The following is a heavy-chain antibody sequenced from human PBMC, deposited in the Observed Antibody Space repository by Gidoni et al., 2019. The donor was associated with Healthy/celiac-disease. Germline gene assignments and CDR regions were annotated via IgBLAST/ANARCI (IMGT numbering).Heavy chain of an antibody. Sequence: EVQLLESGGGLVQPGGSLRLSCAASGFTFCSYSMSWVRQAPGKGLEWVSAISGSGGSTYYADSVKGRFTISRDNSKNTLYLQMNSLRAEDTAVYYCAKGPRQVSSLSYYYYYMDVWGKGTTVTVSS. CDR3: AKGPRQVSSLSYYYYYMDV. J-gene: IGHJ6*03. V-gene: IGHV3-23*01. CDR1: GFTFCSYS. CDR2: ISGSGGST. D-gene: IGHD6-6*01.